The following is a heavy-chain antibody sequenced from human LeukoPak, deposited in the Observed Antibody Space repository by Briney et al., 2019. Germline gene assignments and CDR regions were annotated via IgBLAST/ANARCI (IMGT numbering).Heavy chain of an antibody. Sequence: GGSLRLSCAASGFTFSSYGMHWVRQAPGNGLEWVAVISYDGSNKYYADSVKGRFTISRDNSKNTLYLQMNSLRAEDTAVYYCAKDPSRYSSGWYQYWGQGTLVTVSS. D-gene: IGHD6-19*01. J-gene: IGHJ4*02. CDR3: AKDPSRYSSGWYQY. CDR1: GFTFSSYG. CDR2: ISYDGSNK. V-gene: IGHV3-30*18.